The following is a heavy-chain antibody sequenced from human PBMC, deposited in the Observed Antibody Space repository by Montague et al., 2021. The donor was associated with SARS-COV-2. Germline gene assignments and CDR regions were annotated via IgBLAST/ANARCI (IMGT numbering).Heavy chain of an antibody. CDR2: IDWDDDK. J-gene: IGHJ2*01. CDR3: ARTYGSGRGFDL. CDR1: GFSLSTSGLC. D-gene: IGHD3-10*01. Sequence: PALVKPTRTHTLTCTFSGFSLSTSGLCVSWIRQPPGKALEWLARIDWDDDKYYSTSLKTRLTISKDTSKNQVVLTMTNMDPVDTATYYCARTYGSGRGFDLWGRGTLVTVS. V-gene: IGHV2-70*11.